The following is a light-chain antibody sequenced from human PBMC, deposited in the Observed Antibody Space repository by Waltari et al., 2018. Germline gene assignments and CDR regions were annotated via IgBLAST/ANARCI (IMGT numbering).Light chain of an antibody. CDR3: QSYDSSLSVWL. CDR2: GNI. CDR1: SPSIRAGAG. J-gene: IGLJ3*02. V-gene: IGLV1-40*01. Sequence: QSVLTQPPSVSGAPGQRVPISCTGSSPSIRAGAGVHWYPQLPGTAPKLRIEGNINRPSGVPDRFSGSKSGTSASLAITGLQAEDEADYYCQSYDSSLSVWLFGGGTRLTVL.